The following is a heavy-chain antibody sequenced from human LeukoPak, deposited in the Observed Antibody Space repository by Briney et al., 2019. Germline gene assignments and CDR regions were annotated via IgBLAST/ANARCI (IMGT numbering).Heavy chain of an antibody. CDR3: ARGNSRRKLYYFDY. J-gene: IGHJ4*02. CDR1: GYTFTSYD. Sequence: ASVKVSCKASGYTFTSYDINWGRQATGQGLEWMGWMNPNSGNTGYAQKFQGRVTMTRNTSISTAYMELSSLRSEDTAVYYCARGNSRRKLYYFDYWGQGTLVTVSS. V-gene: IGHV1-8*01. CDR2: MNPNSGNT. D-gene: IGHD2/OR15-2a*01.